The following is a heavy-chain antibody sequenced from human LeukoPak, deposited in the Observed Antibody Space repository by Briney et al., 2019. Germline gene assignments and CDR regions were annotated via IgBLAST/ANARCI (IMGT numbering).Heavy chain of an antibody. CDR3: EPPANSGFDY. CDR2: ITGSGGDT. Sequence: GGSLRLSCAASGFTFSSYAMSWVRQAPGKGLEWVSTITGSGGDTYYTDSVKGRFTISRDNSKNTLYLQMNSLRAEHTAVYLCEPPANSGFDYWGQGTLVTVSS. D-gene: IGHD2-2*01. J-gene: IGHJ4*02. V-gene: IGHV3-23*01. CDR1: GFTFSSYA.